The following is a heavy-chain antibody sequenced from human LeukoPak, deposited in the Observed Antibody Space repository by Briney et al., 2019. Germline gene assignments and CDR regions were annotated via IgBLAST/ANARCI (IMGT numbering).Heavy chain of an antibody. V-gene: IGHV4-61*02. J-gene: IGHJ3*02. CDR3: ARVGDYGDRRGAFDI. CDR1: GGSISSGSYY. D-gene: IGHD4-17*01. CDR2: IYTSGST. Sequence: SETLSLTWTVSGGSISSGSYYWSWIRRPAGKGLEWIGRIYTSGSTNYNPSLKSRVTISVDTSKNQFSLKLSSVTAADTAVYYCARVGDYGDRRGAFDIWGQGTMVTVSS.